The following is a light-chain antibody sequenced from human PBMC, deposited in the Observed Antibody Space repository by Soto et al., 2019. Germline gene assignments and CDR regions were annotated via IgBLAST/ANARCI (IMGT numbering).Light chain of an antibody. V-gene: IGKV1-39*01. CDR1: QGISSY. Sequence: IKMTQSSSSLSSSVGDRVTITCLARQGISSYLNWYQQKPGKAPKLLIYSASSLQSGVPARFSGSGSGTDFTLIISDLQPEDFAPYYCQQTYSSPQTFGQGTKVDIK. J-gene: IGKJ1*01. CDR3: QQTYSSPQT. CDR2: SAS.